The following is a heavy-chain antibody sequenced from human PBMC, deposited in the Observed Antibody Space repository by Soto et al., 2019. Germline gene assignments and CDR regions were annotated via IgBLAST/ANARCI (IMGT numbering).Heavy chain of an antibody. Sequence: QVQLVQSGAEVKKPESSVKVACKTSGYSFTSNAITWVRQAPGQGLEWMGWISTYSGDPNYAQKFQGRVTMTTDTSTNTAYMELRNLSSDDTAVYYCARVWGSSQATSGGAGFDPWGQVTLVIVSS. V-gene: IGHV1-18*04. CDR1: GYSFTSNA. CDR3: ARVWGSSQATSGGAGFDP. CDR2: ISTYSGDP. D-gene: IGHD3-16*01. J-gene: IGHJ5*02.